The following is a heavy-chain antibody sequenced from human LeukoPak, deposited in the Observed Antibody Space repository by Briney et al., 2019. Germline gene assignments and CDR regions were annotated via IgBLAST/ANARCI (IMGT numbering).Heavy chain of an antibody. D-gene: IGHD4-11*01. CDR3: ARDSVKRVMSY. Sequence: GGSLRLSCAASGFTFSSYEMNWVRQAPGKGLEWVSYISSSGSTIYYADSVKGRFTISRDNAKNSLYLQMNSLRAEDTAVYYCARDSVKRVMSYWGQGTLVTFSS. CDR2: ISSSGSTI. V-gene: IGHV3-48*03. CDR1: GFTFSSYE. J-gene: IGHJ4*02.